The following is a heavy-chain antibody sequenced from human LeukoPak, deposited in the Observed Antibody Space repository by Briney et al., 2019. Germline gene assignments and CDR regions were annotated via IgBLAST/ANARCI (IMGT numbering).Heavy chain of an antibody. CDR2: IIPIFGTA. CDR3: ARDRRFLEWSDMDV. D-gene: IGHD3-3*01. CDR1: GYTFTGYY. J-gene: IGHJ6*03. Sequence: GASVKVSCKASGYTFTGYYMHWVRQAPGQGLEWMGRIIPIFGTANYAQKFQGRVTITTDESTSTAYMELSSLRSEDTAVYYCARDRRFLEWSDMDVWGKGTTVTVSS. V-gene: IGHV1-69*05.